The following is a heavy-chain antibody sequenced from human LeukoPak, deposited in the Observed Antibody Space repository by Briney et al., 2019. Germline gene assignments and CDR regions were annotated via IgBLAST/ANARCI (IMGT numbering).Heavy chain of an antibody. J-gene: IGHJ4*02. CDR3: ARVLDIQYYDSSGYGPFGY. CDR2: IIGGAGST. D-gene: IGHD3-22*01. V-gene: IGHV3-23*01. Sequence: PGGSLRLSCAASGFSFSSHGMSWVRQAPGKGLEWVSGIIGGAGSTYYADSVKGRFTISRDNAKNSLYLQMNSLRAEDTAVYYCARVLDIQYYDSSGYGPFGYWGQGTLVTVSS. CDR1: GFSFSSHG.